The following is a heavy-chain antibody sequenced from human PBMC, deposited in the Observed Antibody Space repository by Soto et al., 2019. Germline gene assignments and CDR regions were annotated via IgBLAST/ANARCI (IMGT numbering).Heavy chain of an antibody. V-gene: IGHV1-18*01. CDR3: ARDPRSNKGWLGMAKDY. Sequence: QVQLVQSGAEVKKPGASVKVSCKASGYTFTSYGISWVRQAPGQGLEWMGWISAYNGNTKYAQKLQGRVTMTTDTSTSTAYMELRSLRSDDTAVYYCARDPRSNKGWLGMAKDYWGQGTLVTVSS. CDR2: ISAYNGNT. D-gene: IGHD6-19*01. J-gene: IGHJ4*02. CDR1: GYTFTSYG.